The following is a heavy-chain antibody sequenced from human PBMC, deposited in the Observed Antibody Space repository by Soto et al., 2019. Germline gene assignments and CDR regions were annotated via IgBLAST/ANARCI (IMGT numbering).Heavy chain of an antibody. CDR2: ISSDGSTK. CDR1: GFTFNNYG. J-gene: IGHJ4*01. CDR3: AKEVAVAGDFDY. V-gene: IGHV3-30*18. D-gene: IGHD6-19*01. Sequence: GGSLRLSCVASGFTFNNYGIHWVRQAPGEELEWVTVISSDGSTKYYADSVKGRFTISRDNSKNTLYLQMDSLRPEDTAVCYCAKEVAVAGDFDYWGHGTMVTVSS.